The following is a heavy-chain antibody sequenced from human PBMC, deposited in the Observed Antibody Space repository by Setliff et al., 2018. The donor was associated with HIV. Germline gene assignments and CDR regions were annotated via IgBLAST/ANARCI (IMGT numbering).Heavy chain of an antibody. CDR3: ARRGGITTKVQGPPSVDF. D-gene: IGHD3-22*01. J-gene: IGHJ4*02. Sequence: SETLSLTCTVSGGSINSDSYNYYWSWIRQPAGRGLEWIGHVYSSGTTSYKPSLKSRVTISLDASKNQFSLKLRSVTAADTAVYHCARRGGITTKVQGPPSVDFWGPGTLVTVSS. V-gene: IGHV4-61*09. CDR2: VYSSGTT. CDR1: GGSINSDSYNYY.